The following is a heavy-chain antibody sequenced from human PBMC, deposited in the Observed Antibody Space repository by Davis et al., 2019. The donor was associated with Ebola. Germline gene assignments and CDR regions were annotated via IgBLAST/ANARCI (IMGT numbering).Heavy chain of an antibody. CDR2: INPSGGST. V-gene: IGHV1-46*01. J-gene: IGHJ6*02. D-gene: IGHD3-3*01. CDR3: ASQLRFLEWLVSDYGMDV. Sequence: ASVKVSCKASGYTFTSYYMHWVRQAPGQGLEWMGIINPSGGSTSYAQKFQGRVTMTRDTSTSTVYMEPSSLRSEDTAVYYCASQLRFLEWLVSDYGMDVWGQGTTVTVSS. CDR1: GYTFTSYY.